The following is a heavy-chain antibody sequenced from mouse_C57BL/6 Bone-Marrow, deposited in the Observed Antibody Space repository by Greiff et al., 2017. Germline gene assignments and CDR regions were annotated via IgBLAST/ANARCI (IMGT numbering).Heavy chain of an antibody. CDR1: GYTFTSSG. J-gene: IGHJ2*01. CDR3: ASRYYYGSSYYY. CDR2: IYPRSGNT. Sequence: QVQLQQSGAELARPGASVKLSCKASGYTFTSSGISWVQQRTGQGLEWIGEIYPRSGNTYYNEKFKGKATLTADKSSSTAYMELRSLTSENSAVYFSASRYYYGSSYYYWGQGTTLTVSS. V-gene: IGHV1-81*01. D-gene: IGHD1-1*01.